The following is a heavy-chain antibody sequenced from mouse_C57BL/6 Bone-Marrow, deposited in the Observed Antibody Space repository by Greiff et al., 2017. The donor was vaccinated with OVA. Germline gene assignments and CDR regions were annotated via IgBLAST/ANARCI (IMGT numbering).Heavy chain of an antibody. CDR2: IDPSDSYT. CDR1: GYTFTSYW. V-gene: IGHV1-69*01. J-gene: IGHJ1*03. CDR3: ARWGGSSLYGYFDD. D-gene: IGHD1-1*01. Sequence: QVQLQQPGAELVMPGASVKLSCKASGYTFTSYWMHWVKQRPGQGLEWIGEIDPSDSYTNYNQKFKGKSTLTVDKSSSTAYMQLSSLTSEDSAVDYCARWGGSSLYGYFDDWGTGTTVTVSS.